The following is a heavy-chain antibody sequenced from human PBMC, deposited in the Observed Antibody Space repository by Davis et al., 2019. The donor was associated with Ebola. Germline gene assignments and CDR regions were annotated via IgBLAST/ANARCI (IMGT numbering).Heavy chain of an antibody. D-gene: IGHD3-3*01. J-gene: IGHJ6*04. V-gene: IGHV1-46*01. CDR3: ARDLLDLGITIFGVVTYGMDV. CDR2: INPSGGST. CDR1: GYSFVTYG. Sequence: AASVKVSCKASGYSFVTYGISWVRQAPGQGLEWMGIINPSGGSTSYAQKFQGRVTMTRDTSTSTVYMELSSLRSEDTAVYYRARDLLDLGITIFGVVTYGMDVWGKGTTVTVSS.